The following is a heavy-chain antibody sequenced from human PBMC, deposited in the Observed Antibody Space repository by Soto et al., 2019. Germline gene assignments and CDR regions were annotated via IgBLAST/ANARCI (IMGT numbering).Heavy chain of an antibody. J-gene: IGHJ4*02. D-gene: IGHD6-13*01. Sequence: QVQLQESGPGLVKPSETLCLTCTVSGGSISSYYWSWIRQSPGKGLEWIGYIYYSGSTKYNPSLKSRVTISVDTSKSQFSLKLSSVTAADTAVYYCARSLGYSSNWYVDYWGQGTLVTVSS. CDR1: GGSISSYY. V-gene: IGHV4-59*01. CDR2: IYYSGST. CDR3: ARSLGYSSNWYVDY.